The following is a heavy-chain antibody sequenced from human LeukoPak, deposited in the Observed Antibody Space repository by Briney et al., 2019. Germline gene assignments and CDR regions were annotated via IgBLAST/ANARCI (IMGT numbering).Heavy chain of an antibody. Sequence: SETLSLTCTVSGGSISSYYWSWIRQPPGKGLEWIGYIYTSGSTNYNPSLKSRVTISVDTSKNQLSLKLSSVTAADTAVYYCASFYSTPLYFAPWGQGTRVTVSS. D-gene: IGHD4-11*01. CDR2: IYTSGST. CDR1: GGSISSYY. CDR3: ASFYSTPLYFAP. V-gene: IGHV4-4*09. J-gene: IGHJ4*02.